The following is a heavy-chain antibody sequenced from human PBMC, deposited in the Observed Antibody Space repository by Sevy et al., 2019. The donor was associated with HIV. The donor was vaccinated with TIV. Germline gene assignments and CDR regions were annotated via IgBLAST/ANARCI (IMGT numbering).Heavy chain of an antibody. CDR1: GDSISGYY. V-gene: IGHV4-59*01. D-gene: IGHD6-13*01. J-gene: IGHJ6*02. CDR2: FFYSGST. Sequence: SETLSLACTVSGDSISGYYWSWIRQPPGKGLEWIGYFFYSGSTNYNPSLKSRVTISVDTTRNQVSLKVRSVTAADTAVYYCARGIAAPRGMDVWGQGTTVTVSS. CDR3: ARGIAAPRGMDV.